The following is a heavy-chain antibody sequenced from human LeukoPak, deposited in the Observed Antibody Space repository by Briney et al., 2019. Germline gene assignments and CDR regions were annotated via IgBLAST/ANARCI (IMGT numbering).Heavy chain of an antibody. D-gene: IGHD3-3*01. Sequence: SETLSLTCAVHGGSFSGFYWSWIRQTPGEGLEWIGEINHTGKTNNNPSLTDSNPSLRSRVTISVDSSKNELSLRVSSVTAADTGVYFCARVRHEPLEYGYYMDVWGKGTTATVSS. J-gene: IGHJ6*03. CDR2: INHTGKTNNNPSLT. CDR1: GGSFSGFY. V-gene: IGHV4-34*01. CDR3: ARVRHEPLEYGYYMDV.